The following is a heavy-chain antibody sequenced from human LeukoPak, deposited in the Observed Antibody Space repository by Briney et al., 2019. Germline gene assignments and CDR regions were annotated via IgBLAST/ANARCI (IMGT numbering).Heavy chain of an antibody. Sequence: SETLSLTCTVSGDSISSYYWSWIRQPPGKGLEWIGYIYYSGSTNYNPSLKSRVTISVDTSKNQFSLKLSSVTAADTAVYYCARVDLDYYYMDVWGKGTTVTVSS. CDR2: IYYSGST. J-gene: IGHJ6*03. CDR1: GDSISSYY. V-gene: IGHV4-59*01. CDR3: ARVDLDYYYMDV.